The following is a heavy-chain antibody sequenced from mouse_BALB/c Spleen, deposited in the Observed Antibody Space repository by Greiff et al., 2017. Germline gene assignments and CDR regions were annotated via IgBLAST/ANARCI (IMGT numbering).Heavy chain of an antibody. D-gene: IGHD1-2*01. CDR3: ARYPLLRGHFGV. V-gene: IGHV5-17*02. CDR2: ISSGSSTI. J-gene: IGHJ1*01. CDR1: GFTFSSFG. Sequence: EVKLVESGGGLVQPGGSRKLSCAASGFTFSSFGMHWVRQAPEKGLEWVAYISSGSSTIYYADTVKGRFTISRDNPKNTLFLQMTSLRSEDTAMYYCARYPLLRGHFGVWGAGTTVTVSS.